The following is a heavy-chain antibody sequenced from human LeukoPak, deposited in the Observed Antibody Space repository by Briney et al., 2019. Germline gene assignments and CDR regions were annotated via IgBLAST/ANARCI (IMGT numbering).Heavy chain of an antibody. CDR1: GFTFSSYW. D-gene: IGHD6-13*01. CDR3: ARELFYSSSWYDRHYSDY. V-gene: IGHV3-7*01. Sequence: TGGSLRLSCAASGFTFSSYWMSWVRQAPGKGLEWVANIKQDGSEKYYVDSVKGRFTISRDNAKNSLYLQMNSLRAEDTAVYYCARELFYSSSWYDRHYSDYWGQGTLVTVSS. J-gene: IGHJ4*02. CDR2: IKQDGSEK.